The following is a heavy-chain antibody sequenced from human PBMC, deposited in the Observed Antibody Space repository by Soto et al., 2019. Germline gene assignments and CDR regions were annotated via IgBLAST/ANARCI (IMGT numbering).Heavy chain of an antibody. V-gene: IGHV3-30-3*01. J-gene: IGHJ6*02. CDR3: ARGGCLRPSSCSVVFYYYGMDV. D-gene: IGHD6-19*01. Sequence: QVQLVESGGGVVQPGRSLRLSCAASGFTFSSYAMHWVRQAPGKGLEWVAVISYDGNTKNYADSVKGRFTISRDSSKNTLSLQMNSLTTEDTAVYYCARGGCLRPSSCSVVFYYYGMDVWGQGTTVTVSS. CDR2: ISYDGNTK. CDR1: GFTFSSYA.